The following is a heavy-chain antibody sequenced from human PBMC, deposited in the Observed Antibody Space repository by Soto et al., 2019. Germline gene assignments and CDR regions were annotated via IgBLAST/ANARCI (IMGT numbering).Heavy chain of an antibody. CDR3: ARIQRISMIVVSKPCFDY. V-gene: IGHV2-26*01. CDR1: GFSLSNPRMG. D-gene: IGHD3-22*01. J-gene: IGHJ4*02. CDR2: IFSNDEK. Sequence: GSGPTLVNPTETLTLTCTVSGFSLSNPRMGVSWIRQPPGKALEWLAHIFSNDEKSYSTSLKSRLTISRDTSKSQVVLTMTNMDPVDTATYYCARIQRISMIVVSKPCFDYWGQGALVTVSS.